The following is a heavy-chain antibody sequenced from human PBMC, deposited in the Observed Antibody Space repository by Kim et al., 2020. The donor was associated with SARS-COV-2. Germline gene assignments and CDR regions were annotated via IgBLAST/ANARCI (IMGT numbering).Heavy chain of an antibody. D-gene: IGHD4-17*01. CDR3: ARHPLNYGYNWFDP. V-gene: IGHV4-39*01. CDR1: GGSISSSSYY. J-gene: IGHJ5*02. Sequence: SETLYLTCTVSGGSISSSSYYWGWIRQPPGKGLEWIGSIYYSGSTYYNPSLKSRVTISVDTSKNQFSLKLSSVTAADTAVYYCARHPLNYGYNWFDPWGQGTPVTVSS. CDR2: IYYSGST.